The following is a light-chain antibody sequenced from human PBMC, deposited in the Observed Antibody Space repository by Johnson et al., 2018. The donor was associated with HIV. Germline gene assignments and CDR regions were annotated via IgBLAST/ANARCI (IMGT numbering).Light chain of an antibody. Sequence: QSALTQPPSVSAAPGQKVTISCSGSSSNIGNNYVSWYQQLPGTAPKLLIYENNKRPSGIPDRFSGSKSGTSATLGITGLQTWDEADYYCGTWDNSLNVYVFGTGTKVTVL. CDR1: SSNIGNNY. CDR2: ENN. V-gene: IGLV1-51*02. J-gene: IGLJ1*01. CDR3: GTWDNSLNVYV.